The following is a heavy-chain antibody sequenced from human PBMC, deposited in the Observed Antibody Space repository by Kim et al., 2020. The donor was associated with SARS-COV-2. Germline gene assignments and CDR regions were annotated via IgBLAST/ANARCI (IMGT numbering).Heavy chain of an antibody. Sequence: GGSLRLSCAASGFTFSNAWMSWVRQAPGKGLEWVGRIKSKTDGGTTDYAAPVKGRFTISRDDSKNTLYLQMNRRKTEDTAVYYCTTEGLQDIVVVPAAKLEYAFDIWGQGTMVTVSS. D-gene: IGHD2-2*01. CDR3: TTEGLQDIVVVPAAKLEYAFDI. CDR2: IKSKTDGGTT. J-gene: IGHJ3*02. CDR1: GFTFSNAW. V-gene: IGHV3-15*01.